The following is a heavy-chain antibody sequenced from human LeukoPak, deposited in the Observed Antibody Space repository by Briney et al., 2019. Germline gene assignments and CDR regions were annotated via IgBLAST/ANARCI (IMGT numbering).Heavy chain of an antibody. CDR1: GFTLSDYH. Sequence: GGSLRLSCAASGFTLSDYHMNWVRQAPGKGLEWLSSITTISHYIYYAGAVRGRFTISRDNAKNSLYLQMNSLRGEDTAVYYCARSGGPGAYHQLRYNWFDPWGQGTLVTVSS. V-gene: IGHV3-21*01. J-gene: IGHJ5*02. CDR2: ITTISHYI. CDR3: ARSGGPGAYHQLRYNWFDP. D-gene: IGHD2-15*01.